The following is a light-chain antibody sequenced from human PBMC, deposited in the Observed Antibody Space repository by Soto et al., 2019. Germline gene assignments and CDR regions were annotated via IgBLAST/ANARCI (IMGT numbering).Light chain of an antibody. CDR3: QAWDSSKGV. V-gene: IGLV3-1*01. J-gene: IGLJ3*02. CDR1: KLGNKY. Sequence: SYELTQPPSVSVSPGQTASITCSGDKLGNKYACWYQQKPGQSPVLVIYKDNKRPSGIPGRFSGSNSGNTATLTISGTQAMDEADYYCQAWDSSKGVFGGGTKLTVL. CDR2: KDN.